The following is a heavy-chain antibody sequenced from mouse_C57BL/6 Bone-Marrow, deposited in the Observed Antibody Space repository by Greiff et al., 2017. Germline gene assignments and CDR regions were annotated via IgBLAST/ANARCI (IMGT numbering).Heavy chain of an antibody. D-gene: IGHD1-1*01. CDR2: ISDGGSYT. J-gene: IGHJ2*01. V-gene: IGHV5-4*01. CDR3: ARELRTYFDY. CDR1: GFTFSSYA. Sequence: DVKLVESGGGLVKPGGSLKLSCAASGFTFSSYALSWVRQTPEKRLEWVATISDGGSYTYSPGNVKGRFTISRANAKNNMYLQRSHLKSEDTDMYSSARELRTYFDYWGQGTTLTVSS.